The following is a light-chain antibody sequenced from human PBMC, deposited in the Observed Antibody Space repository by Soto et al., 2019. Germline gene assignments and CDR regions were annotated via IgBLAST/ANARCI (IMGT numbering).Light chain of an antibody. J-gene: IGLJ3*02. CDR3: ASWDGSFVV. CDR2: SDN. V-gene: IGLV1-44*01. Sequence: QSVLTQPPSASGTPGQWVTISCSGSGSNIGTNTVTWYQQLPGAAPRLLIYSDNQRPSVVPARSSGSKSGTSASLAISGLQSEDEADYYCASWDGSFVVFGGGTKLTVL. CDR1: GSNIGTNT.